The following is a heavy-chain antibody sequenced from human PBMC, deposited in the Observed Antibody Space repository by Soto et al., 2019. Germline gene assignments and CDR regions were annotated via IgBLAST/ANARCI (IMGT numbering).Heavy chain of an antibody. J-gene: IGHJ4*02. D-gene: IGHD4-17*01. Sequence: PSETLSLTCTVSGGSISSSSYYWGWIRQPQGKGLEWIGSIYYSGSTYYNPSLKSRVTISVDTSKNQFSLKLSSLTAFVTAVYYCAITYGDYLLDYWVQGTLVTVSS. CDR2: IYYSGST. CDR3: AITYGDYLLDY. V-gene: IGHV4-39*01. CDR1: GGSISSSSYY.